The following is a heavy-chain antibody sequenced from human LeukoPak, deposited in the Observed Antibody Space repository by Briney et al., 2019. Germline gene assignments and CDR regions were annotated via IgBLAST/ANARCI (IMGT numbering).Heavy chain of an antibody. CDR1: GGTFISYA. J-gene: IGHJ6*02. CDR3: ARAPVDTAMVPQEYYYYYGMDV. Sequence: GASVKVSCKASGGTFISYAISWVRQAPGQGLEWMGGIIPIFGTANYAQKSQGRVTITADESTSTAYMELSSLRSEDTAVYYCARAPVDTAMVPQEYYYYYGMDVWGQGTTVTVSS. D-gene: IGHD5-18*01. CDR2: IIPIFGTA. V-gene: IGHV1-69*13.